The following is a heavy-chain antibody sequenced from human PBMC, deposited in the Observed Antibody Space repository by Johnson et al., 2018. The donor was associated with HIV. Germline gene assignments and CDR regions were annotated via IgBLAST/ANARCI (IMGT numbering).Heavy chain of an antibody. CDR3: ARVQVAMATIGYAFDI. Sequence: QMLLVESGGGVVQPGRSLRLSCAASGFTFSSYAMHWVRQAPGKGLEWVAVISYISSRGSTRDYADSVKGRCTSSRDNSKNTLYLQMNSLRAEDTAVYYCARVQVAMATIGYAFDIWGQGTMVTVSS. CDR1: GFTFSSYA. D-gene: IGHD5-12*01. CDR2: ISYISSRGSTR. V-gene: IGHV3-30*04. J-gene: IGHJ3*02.